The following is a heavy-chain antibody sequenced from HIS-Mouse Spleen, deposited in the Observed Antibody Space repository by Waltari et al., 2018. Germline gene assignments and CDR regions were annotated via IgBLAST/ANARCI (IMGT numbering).Heavy chain of an antibody. V-gene: IGHV3-33*06. CDR2: IWYDGSNK. J-gene: IGHJ4*02. Sequence: QVQLVESGGGVVQPGRSLRLSGAASGFTFRSYGRHWVRQAPGKGLEWVAVIWYDGSNKYYADSVKGRFTISRDNSKNTLYLQMNSLRAEDTAVYYCAKGGLMVYAIGDYWGQGTLVTVSS. CDR1: GFTFRSYG. D-gene: IGHD2-8*01. CDR3: AKGGLMVYAIGDY.